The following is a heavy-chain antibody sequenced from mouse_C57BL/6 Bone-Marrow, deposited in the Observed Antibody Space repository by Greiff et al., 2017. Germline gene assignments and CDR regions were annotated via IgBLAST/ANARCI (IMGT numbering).Heavy chain of an antibody. V-gene: IGHV1-55*01. CDR1: GYTFTSYW. J-gene: IGHJ2*01. CDR2: IYPTSGRT. D-gene: IGHD4-1*01. CDR3: ARSGPLGRSFDY. Sequence: QVQLQQPGAELVKPGASVKMSCKASGYTFTSYWITWVKQRPGQGLEWIGDIYPTSGRTNYNEKFKSKAILTVDTSSNTTYMQLLSLTSEDSAVFYCARSGPLGRSFDYWGQGTTLTVSA.